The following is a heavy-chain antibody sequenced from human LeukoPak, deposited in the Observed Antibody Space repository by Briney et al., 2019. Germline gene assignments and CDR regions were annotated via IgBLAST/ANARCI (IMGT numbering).Heavy chain of an antibody. CDR3: ARDQHSEIGVGANDY. CDR1: GFSLSGYG. D-gene: IGHD1-26*01. Sequence: PGRSLRLSCEASGFSLSGYGMHWVRQAPGKGLEWVAVISFDGSDKYYADSVKGRFTISRDNSKNTLYLQMNSLRAEDTAVYYCARDQHSEIGVGANDYWGQGTLVTVSS. CDR2: ISFDGSDK. J-gene: IGHJ4*02. V-gene: IGHV3-30*19.